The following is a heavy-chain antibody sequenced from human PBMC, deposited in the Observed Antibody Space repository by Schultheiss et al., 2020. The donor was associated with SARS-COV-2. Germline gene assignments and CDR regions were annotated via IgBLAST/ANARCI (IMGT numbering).Heavy chain of an antibody. V-gene: IGHV3-64*04. CDR2: ISSNGGST. CDR1: GFTFSSYA. CDR3: VSGYDYYFDY. Sequence: GESLKISCSASGFTFSSYAMHWVRQAPGKGLEYVSAISSNGGSTYYADSVKGRFTISRDNSKNTLYLQMNSLRAEDTAVYYCVSGYDYYFDYWGQGTLVTVSS. D-gene: IGHD5-12*01. J-gene: IGHJ4*02.